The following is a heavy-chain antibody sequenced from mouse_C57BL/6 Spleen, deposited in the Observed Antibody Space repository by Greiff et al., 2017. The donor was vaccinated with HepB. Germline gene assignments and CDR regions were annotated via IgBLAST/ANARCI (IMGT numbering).Heavy chain of an antibody. CDR3: ATLRDYYAMDY. Sequence: QVQLQQSGPELVKPGASVKISCKASGYAFSSSWMNWVKQRPGKGLEWIGRIYPGDGDTNYNGKFKGKATLTADKSSSTAYMQLSSLPSEDSAVYFCATLRDYYAMDYWGQGTSVTVSS. V-gene: IGHV1-82*01. CDR1: GYAFSSSW. D-gene: IGHD1-1*01. CDR2: IYPGDGDT. J-gene: IGHJ4*01.